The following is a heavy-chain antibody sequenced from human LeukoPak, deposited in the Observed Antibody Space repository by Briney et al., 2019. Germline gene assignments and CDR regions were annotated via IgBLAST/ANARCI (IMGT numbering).Heavy chain of an antibody. CDR2: IYHSGRT. Sequence: PSETLSLTCAVSGGSISSGDYSWSWIRQPPGKGLEWIGYIYHSGRTFYNPSLKSRVTISVDTSKNQISLEVTSVPAADTAVYYCARDGGYGHYDYWGRGTLVTVSS. CDR1: GGSISSGDYS. CDR3: ARDGGYGHYDY. V-gene: IGHV4-30-2*01. D-gene: IGHD5-18*01. J-gene: IGHJ4*02.